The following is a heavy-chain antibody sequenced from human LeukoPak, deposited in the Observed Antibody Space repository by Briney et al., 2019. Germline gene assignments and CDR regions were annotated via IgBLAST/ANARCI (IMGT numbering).Heavy chain of an antibody. D-gene: IGHD2-2*01. CDR1: GYTFTGYY. CDR3: ASASPSSKEGYYYYGMDV. V-gene: IGHV1-2*02. J-gene: IGHJ6*02. CDR2: INPNSGGT. Sequence: GASVKVSCKASGYTFTGYYMHWVRQAPGQGLEWMGWINPNSGGTNYAQKFQGRVTMTRDTSISTAYMELSRLRSDDTAAYYCASASPSSKEGYYYYGMDVWGQGTTVTVSS.